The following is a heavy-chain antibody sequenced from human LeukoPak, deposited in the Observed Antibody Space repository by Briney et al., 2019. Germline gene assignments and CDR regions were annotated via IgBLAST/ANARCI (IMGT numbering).Heavy chain of an antibody. J-gene: IGHJ4*02. CDR2: IGLDSGNT. CDR1: GFTFSDYS. V-gene: IGHV3-48*01. Sequence: GGSLRLSCAASGFTFSDYSMNWVRQAPGKGLEWISYIGLDSGNTNYADSVKGRFTISGDKAKNSLYLQMNSLRVEDTAVYYCARGYKYAFDNWGQGTLVTVSS. CDR3: ARGYKYAFDN. D-gene: IGHD5-24*01.